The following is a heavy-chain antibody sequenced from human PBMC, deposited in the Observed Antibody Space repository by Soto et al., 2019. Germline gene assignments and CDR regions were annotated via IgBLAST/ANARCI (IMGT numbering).Heavy chain of an antibody. J-gene: IGHJ6*02. Sequence: SQTLSLTCAISGDSVSSNSAAWNWIRQSPSRGLEWLVRTYYRSKWYNDYAVSVKSRITINPDTSKNQFSLQLNSVTPADTAVYYCARDSYSSSKWKGPAATRGYGMDVWGQATTVTVSS. CDR3: ARDSYSSSKWKGPAATRGYGMDV. CDR2: TYYRSKWYN. CDR1: GDSVSSNSAA. V-gene: IGHV6-1*01. D-gene: IGHD6-6*01.